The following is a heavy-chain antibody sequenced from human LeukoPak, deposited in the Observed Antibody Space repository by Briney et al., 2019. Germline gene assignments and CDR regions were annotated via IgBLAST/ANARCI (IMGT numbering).Heavy chain of an antibody. V-gene: IGHV3-7*01. D-gene: IGHD3-22*01. CDR2: IRQDGSEK. J-gene: IGHJ4*02. Sequence: GGSLRLSCATSGFTFSSYWMSWVRQAPGKGLEWVANIRQDGSEKHYVDAVKGRFTISRDNAKNSLYLQMNSLRAEDTAVYYCAKVSYYYDSSGSYWGQGTLVTVSS. CDR3: AKVSYYYDSSGSY. CDR1: GFTFSSYW.